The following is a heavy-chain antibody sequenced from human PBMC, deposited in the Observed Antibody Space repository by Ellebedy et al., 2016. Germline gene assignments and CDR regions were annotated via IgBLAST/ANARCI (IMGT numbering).Heavy chain of an antibody. CDR2: ISWNSGSI. CDR3: AKDQSSGIVAVVGYYFDY. CDR1: GFTFDDYA. V-gene: IGHV3-9*01. Sequence: SLKISCAASGFTFDDYAMHWVRQAPGKGLEWVSGISWNSGSIGYADSVKGRFTISRDNAKNSLYLQMNSLRAEDTAVYYCAKDQSSGIVAVVGYYFDYWGQGTLVTVSS. D-gene: IGHD6-19*01. J-gene: IGHJ4*02.